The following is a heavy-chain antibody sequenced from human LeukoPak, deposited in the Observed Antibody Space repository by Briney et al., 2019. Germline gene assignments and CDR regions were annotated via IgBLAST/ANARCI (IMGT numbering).Heavy chain of an antibody. J-gene: IGHJ4*02. CDR1: GFTFSSYA. CDR3: AFGYSSGWYRFFDY. CDR2: ISGSGGST. V-gene: IGHV3-23*01. D-gene: IGHD6-19*01. Sequence: GGSLRLSCAASGFTFSSYAMSWVRQAPGKGLEWVSAISGSGGSTYYADFVKGRFTISRDNSKNTLYLRMNSLRAEDTAVYYCAFGYSSGWYRFFDYWGQGTLVTVSS.